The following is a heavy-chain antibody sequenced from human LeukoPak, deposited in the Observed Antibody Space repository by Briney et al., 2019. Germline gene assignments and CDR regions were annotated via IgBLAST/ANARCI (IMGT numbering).Heavy chain of an antibody. V-gene: IGHV4-39*01. CDR2: IYYSGST. D-gene: IGHD3-22*01. Sequence: KTSETLSLTCTVSGGSISSSSYYWGWIRQPPGKGLEWIGSIYYSGSTYYNPSLKSRVTISVDTSKNQFSLKLSSVTAADTAVYYSARHLKVATYYYDGPGYWGQGTLVTVFS. CDR3: ARHLKVATYYYDGPGY. CDR1: GGSISSSSYY. J-gene: IGHJ4*02.